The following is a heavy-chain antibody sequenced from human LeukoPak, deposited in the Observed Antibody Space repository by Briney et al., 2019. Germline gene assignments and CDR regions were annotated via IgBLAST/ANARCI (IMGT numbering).Heavy chain of an antibody. D-gene: IGHD6-13*01. V-gene: IGHV5-51*01. Sequence: GESLKISCKGSGYSFTSYWIGWVRPMPGKGLEWMGIIYSGDSDTIYSPPFQGQVPISADKSISTAYLQWSSLKASDTAMYYCARRIAAAGTWWFDPWGQGTLVTVSS. CDR3: ARRIAAAGTWWFDP. CDR2: IYSGDSDT. J-gene: IGHJ5*02. CDR1: GYSFTSYW.